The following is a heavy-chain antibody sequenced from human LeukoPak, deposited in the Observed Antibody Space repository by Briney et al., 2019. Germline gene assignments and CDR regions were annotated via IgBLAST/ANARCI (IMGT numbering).Heavy chain of an antibody. J-gene: IGHJ3*02. Sequence: SETLSLTCTVSGGSVSSGNYYWSWIRQPPGKGLEWIGYIYYSGSTNYNPSLKSRITISVDTSKNQFSLKLSSVTAADTAVYYCARDCSGGSCYGAFDIWGQGTMVTVSS. CDR1: GGSVSSGNYY. V-gene: IGHV4-61*01. CDR3: ARDCSGGSCYGAFDI. CDR2: IYYSGST. D-gene: IGHD2-15*01.